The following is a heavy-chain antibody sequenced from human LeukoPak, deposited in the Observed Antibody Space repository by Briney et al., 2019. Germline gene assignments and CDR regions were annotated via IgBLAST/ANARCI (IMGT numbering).Heavy chain of an antibody. Sequence: ASVKVSCKASGYTFTTDYIHWVRQAPGQGLEWMGIINPSGGSTNYAQNFQGRVTMTRDTSTSTVYMELSSLRSEDTAVYYCARVPRGLTIFGPPWFDPWGQGTLVTVSS. CDR2: INPSGGST. D-gene: IGHD3-3*01. CDR3: ARVPRGLTIFGPPWFDP. CDR1: GYTFTTDY. V-gene: IGHV1-46*01. J-gene: IGHJ5*02.